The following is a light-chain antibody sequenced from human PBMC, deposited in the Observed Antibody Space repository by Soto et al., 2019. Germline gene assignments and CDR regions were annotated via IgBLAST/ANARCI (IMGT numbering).Light chain of an antibody. V-gene: IGKV3-20*01. J-gene: IGKJ1*01. CDR1: RTVSDN. Sequence: VITQSPATLSMSTGERATLSCRASRTVSDNLAWYQQKPGQAPRLLIHGASSRASGIPDRFSGSGSGTDFTLTISRLQPEDFAVYYCQQYASTRWTFGQGTKVDI. CDR2: GAS. CDR3: QQYASTRWT.